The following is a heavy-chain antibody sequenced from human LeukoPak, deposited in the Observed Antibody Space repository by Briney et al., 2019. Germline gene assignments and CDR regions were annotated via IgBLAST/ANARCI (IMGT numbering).Heavy chain of an antibody. CDR3: ARGGRDGYNWYYFDY. J-gene: IGHJ4*02. Sequence: GGSLRLSCAASGFTFSNYYMSWIRQAPGKGLEWVSYISSSGSTIYYADSVKGRFTISRDNSKNTLYLQMNSLRAEDTAVYYCARGGRDGYNWYYFDYWGQGTLVTVSS. D-gene: IGHD5-24*01. CDR1: GFTFSNYY. V-gene: IGHV3-11*04. CDR2: ISSSGSTI.